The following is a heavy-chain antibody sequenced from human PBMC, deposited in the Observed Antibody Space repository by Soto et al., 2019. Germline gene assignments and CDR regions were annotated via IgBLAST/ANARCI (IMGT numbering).Heavy chain of an antibody. V-gene: IGHV3-74*01. CDR1: GFTFSSYW. D-gene: IGHD3-3*01. Sequence: EVQLVESGGALVQPGGSLRLSCAASGFTFSSYWMYWVRQAPGKRLVWVSRLDTAVGSTIHPAAVQGRFTISRDNARNTLYLQMESVRVADTAVYYCATDSGRVTNFGGVINAIHMGVWGKRTTVTVSS. J-gene: IGHJ6*03. CDR3: ATDSGRVTNFGGVINAIHMGV. CDR2: LDTAVGST.